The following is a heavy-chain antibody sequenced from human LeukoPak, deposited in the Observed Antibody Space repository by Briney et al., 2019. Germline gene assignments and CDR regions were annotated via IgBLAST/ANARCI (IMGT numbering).Heavy chain of an antibody. CDR2: INPNSGDT. D-gene: IGHD4-17*01. CDR3: ARPRDYGDYDGFDI. V-gene: IGHV1-2*02. CDR1: GYSFTGYY. Sequence: RASVRVSCKASGYSFTGYYIHWMRQAPGHGLEWMGWINPNSGDTKYVQKFQGRVTMTRVTSIRTAYLDLRRLRSDDTAVYYCARPRDYGDYDGFDIWGPGTMVRVSS. J-gene: IGHJ3*02.